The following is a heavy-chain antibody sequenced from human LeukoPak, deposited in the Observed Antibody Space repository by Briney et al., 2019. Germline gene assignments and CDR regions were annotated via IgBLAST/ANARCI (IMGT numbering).Heavy chain of an antibody. Sequence: GGSLRLSCAASGFTFDDYTMHWVRQAPGKGLEWVSLISWDGGSTYYADSVKGRFTISRDNSKNSLYLQMNSLRTEDTALYYCAKGAGSSWYRDYYYMDVWGKGTTVTVSS. V-gene: IGHV3-43*01. CDR2: ISWDGGST. D-gene: IGHD6-13*01. J-gene: IGHJ6*03. CDR3: AKGAGSSWYRDYYYMDV. CDR1: GFTFDDYT.